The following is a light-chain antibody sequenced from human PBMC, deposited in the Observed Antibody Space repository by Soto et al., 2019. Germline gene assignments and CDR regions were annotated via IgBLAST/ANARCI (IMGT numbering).Light chain of an antibody. V-gene: IGKV1-5*03. CDR3: QHYNSSSEA. CDR1: QTISSW. Sequence: DIQMTQSPSTLPGSVGERVTITRRASQTISSWLAWYRQTQGKAPKIXIYKASTLTSGVLSRFSGSGSGTEFTLTISSLQPDDFATYYCQHYNSSSEAFGQGTKVDIK. CDR2: KAS. J-gene: IGKJ1*01.